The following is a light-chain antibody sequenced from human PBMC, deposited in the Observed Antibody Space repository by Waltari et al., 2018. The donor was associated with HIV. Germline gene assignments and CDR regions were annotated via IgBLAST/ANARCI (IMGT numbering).Light chain of an antibody. CDR1: ALEKQF. V-gene: IGLV3-25*03. Sequence: SFEVTQPPSVSVSPGQTARITCSGDALEKQFTYWYQQRPGQAPVLILKKDTERPSGIPERFSGSVSGTTVTLIISGVQAEDEADDYCQSTDTRGTLWVFGGGTKLTVL. CDR3: QSTDTRGTLWV. CDR2: KDT. J-gene: IGLJ3*02.